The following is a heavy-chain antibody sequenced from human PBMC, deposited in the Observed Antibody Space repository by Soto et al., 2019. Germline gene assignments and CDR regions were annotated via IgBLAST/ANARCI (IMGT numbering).Heavy chain of an antibody. J-gene: IGHJ4*02. D-gene: IGHD3-10*01. Sequence: SGPTLVNPTQTLTLTCTFSGFSLSTSGVGVGWIRQPPGKALEWLALIYWNDDKRYSPSLKSRLTITKDTSKNQVVLTMTNMDPVDTATYSCAHGPVYGSGSMAGWVYWGQGTRVTVS. CDR2: IYWNDDK. V-gene: IGHV2-5*01. CDR1: GFSLSTSGVG. CDR3: AHGPVYGSGSMAGWVY.